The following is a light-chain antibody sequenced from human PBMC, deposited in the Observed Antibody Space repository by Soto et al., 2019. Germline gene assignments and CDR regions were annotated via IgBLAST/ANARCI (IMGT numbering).Light chain of an antibody. CDR1: QSVSSN. Sequence: EVVMTQSPDTLSVSPGERATLSCRASQSVSSNLAWYQQKLGQAPRLLIYGTSIRATGIPASFSGSGSGTEFTLTISSLQSEDFAVYYCQQYDNWPITFGGGTKVDIK. CDR3: QQYDNWPIT. CDR2: GTS. V-gene: IGKV3-15*01. J-gene: IGKJ4*01.